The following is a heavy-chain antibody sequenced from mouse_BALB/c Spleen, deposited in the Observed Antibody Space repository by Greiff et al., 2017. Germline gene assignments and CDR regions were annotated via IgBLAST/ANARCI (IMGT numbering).Heavy chain of an antibody. CDR1: GFTFSDYY. Sequence: EVQGVESGGGLVKPGGSLKLSCAASGFTFSDYYMYWVRQTPEKRLEWVATISDGGSYTYYPDSVKGRFTISRDNAKNNLYLQMSSLKSEDTAMYYCARGPNWDFYAMDYWGQGTSVTVSS. J-gene: IGHJ4*01. CDR2: ISDGGSYT. V-gene: IGHV5-4*02. CDR3: ARGPNWDFYAMDY. D-gene: IGHD4-1*01.